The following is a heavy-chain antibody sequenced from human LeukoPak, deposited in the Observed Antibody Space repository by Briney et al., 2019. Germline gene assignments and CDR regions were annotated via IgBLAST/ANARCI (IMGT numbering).Heavy chain of an antibody. CDR2: INWNGGST. CDR1: GFTFDDYG. D-gene: IGHD3-10*01. Sequence: GGSLRLPCAASGFTFDDYGMSWVRQAPGKGLEWVSGINWNGGSTGYADSVKGRFTISRDNAKNSLYLQMNSLRAEDTALYYCARSDGSGSYSFRGYFDYWGQGTLVTVSS. J-gene: IGHJ4*02. V-gene: IGHV3-20*04. CDR3: ARSDGSGSYSFRGYFDY.